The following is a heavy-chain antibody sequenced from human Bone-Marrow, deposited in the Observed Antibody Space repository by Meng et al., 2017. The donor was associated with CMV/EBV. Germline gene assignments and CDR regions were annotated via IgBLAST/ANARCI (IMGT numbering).Heavy chain of an antibody. CDR3: ARDAYGFGPLYYYYGMDV. CDR2: IIPILGIA. Sequence: SVKVSCKASGGTFSSYTISWVRQAPGQGLEWMGRIIPILGIANYAQKFQGRVTITADKSTSTAYMELSSLRSEDTAVYYCARDAYGFGPLYYYYGMDVWVQGTTVTVSS. CDR1: GGTFSSYT. D-gene: IGHD3-10*01. V-gene: IGHV1-69*04. J-gene: IGHJ6*02.